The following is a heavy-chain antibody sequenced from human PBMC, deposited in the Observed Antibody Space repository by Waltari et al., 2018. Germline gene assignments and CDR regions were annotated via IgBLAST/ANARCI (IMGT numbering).Heavy chain of an antibody. J-gene: IGHJ4*02. D-gene: IGHD5-12*01. CDR3: AKVFPLYGGYDY. V-gene: IGHV3-30*07. CDR2: ISYDGSNK. CDR1: GFTFSSYA. Sequence: QVQLVESGGGVVQPGRSLRLSCAASGFTFSSYAMHWVRQAPGKGLEWVAVISYDGSNKYYADSVKGRFTISRDNSKNTLYLQMNSLRAEDTAVYYCAKVFPLYGGYDYWGQGTLVTVSS.